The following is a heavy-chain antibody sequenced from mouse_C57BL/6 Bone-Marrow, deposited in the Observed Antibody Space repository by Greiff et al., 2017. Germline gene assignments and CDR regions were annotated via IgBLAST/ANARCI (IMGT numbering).Heavy chain of an antibody. CDR1: GFTFSSYG. CDR2: ISSGGSYT. D-gene: IGHD3-1*01. V-gene: IGHV5-6*01. Sequence: EVQGVESGGDLVKPGGSLKLSCAASGFTFSSYGMSWVHQTPDKRLEWVATISSGGSYTYYPDSVKGRFTISRDNAKNTLYLQMSSLKSEDTAMYYCARQELGYAMDYWGQGTSVTVSS. CDR3: ARQELGYAMDY. J-gene: IGHJ4*01.